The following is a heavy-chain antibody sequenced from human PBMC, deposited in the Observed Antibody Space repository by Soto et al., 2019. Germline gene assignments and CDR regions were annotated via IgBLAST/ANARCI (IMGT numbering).Heavy chain of an antibody. D-gene: IGHD6-13*01. V-gene: IGHV1-69*01. CDR3: VRDSGAKLSSS. Sequence: QVQLVQSGAEVKKPGSSGKVSCKASGGTFSSYRINWVRQAPGQGLDWVGGIVPIYRTADYAQKFQGRVTLTADESARTSYMELRSLKSQDTAVYYCVRDSGAKLSSSWGQGTLVTVSS. CDR1: GGTFSSYR. CDR2: IVPIYRTA. J-gene: IGHJ4*02.